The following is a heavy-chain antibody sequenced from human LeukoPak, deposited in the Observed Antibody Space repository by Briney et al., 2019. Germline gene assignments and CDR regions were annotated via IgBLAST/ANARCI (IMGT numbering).Heavy chain of an antibody. V-gene: IGHV3-11*01. Sequence: GGSLRLSCAASGFTFSDYYMSWIRQAPGKGLEWVSYISSSGSTIYYADSVKGRFTISRDNAKNSLYLQMNSLRAEDTAAYYCASLYNWNYPVDYWGQGTLVTVSS. CDR2: ISSSGSTI. CDR3: ASLYNWNYPVDY. J-gene: IGHJ4*02. D-gene: IGHD1-7*01. CDR1: GFTFSDYY.